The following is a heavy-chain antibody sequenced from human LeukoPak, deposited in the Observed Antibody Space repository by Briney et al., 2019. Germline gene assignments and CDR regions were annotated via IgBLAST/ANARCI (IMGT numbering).Heavy chain of an antibody. J-gene: IGHJ6*03. D-gene: IGHD3-3*01. CDR1: GGSFSGYF. CDR2: INHSSRST. Sequence: PSETLSLTCAVYGGSFSGYFWSWIRQPPGKGLEWIGEINHSSRSTNWNPSLKSRVTISLDTPKKQFSLKLNSVTAADTAVYYCARGGYTIYRSRTPNMDVWGKGTTVTVSS. V-gene: IGHV4-34*01. CDR3: ARGGYTIYRSRTPNMDV.